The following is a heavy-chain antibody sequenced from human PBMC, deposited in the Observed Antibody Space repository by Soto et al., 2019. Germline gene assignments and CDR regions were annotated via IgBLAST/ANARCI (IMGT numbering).Heavy chain of an antibody. CDR3: AKSYDSSGYFDY. CDR1: GFTFSDYY. V-gene: IGHV3-11*03. Sequence: GGSLRLSCAASGFTFSDYYMSWIRQAPGKGLEWVSYISSSSSYTNYADSVKGRFTISRDNAKNSLYLQMNSLRAEDTAVYYCAKSYDSSGYFDYWGQGTLVTVSS. CDR2: ISSSSSYT. D-gene: IGHD3-22*01. J-gene: IGHJ4*02.